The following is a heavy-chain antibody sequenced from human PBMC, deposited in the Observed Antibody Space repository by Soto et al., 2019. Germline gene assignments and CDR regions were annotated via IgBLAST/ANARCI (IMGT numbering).Heavy chain of an antibody. V-gene: IGHV4-59*01. CDR1: GGSLSSYY. J-gene: IGHJ4*02. D-gene: IGHD3-10*01. Sequence: SETLSLTCAVYGGSLSSYYWSWIRQPPGKGLEWIGYIYYSGSTNYNPSLKSRVTISVDTSKNQFSLKLSSVTAADTAVYYCARAPRGNYGYPSYFDYWGQGTLVTVSS. CDR3: ARAPRGNYGYPSYFDY. CDR2: IYYSGST.